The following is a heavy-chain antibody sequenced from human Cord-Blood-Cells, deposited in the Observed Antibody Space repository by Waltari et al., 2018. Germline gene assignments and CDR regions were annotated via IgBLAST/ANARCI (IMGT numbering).Heavy chain of an antibody. Sequence: EVQLVESGGGLVHPGGSLRLSCASSGFTFSSYWMHWVRQAPGKGLVWVSRINSDGSSTSYADSVKGRFTISRDNAKNTLYLQMNSLRAEDTAVYYCAREGVVIGPFDYWGQGTLVTVSS. CDR3: AREGVVIGPFDY. J-gene: IGHJ4*02. D-gene: IGHD3-22*01. V-gene: IGHV3-74*01. CDR2: INSDGSST. CDR1: GFTFSSYW.